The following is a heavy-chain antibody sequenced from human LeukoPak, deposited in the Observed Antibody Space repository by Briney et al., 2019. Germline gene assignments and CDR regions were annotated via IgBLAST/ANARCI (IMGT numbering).Heavy chain of an antibody. CDR3: ARGPMTTVTSYFDY. CDR2: INHSGST. D-gene: IGHD4-17*01. J-gene: IGHJ4*02. Sequence: SETLSLTCAVYGGSFSGYYWSWIRQPPGKGLEWIGEINHSGSTNYNPSLKSRVTISVDTSKNQFSLKLSSVTAADTAVYYCARGPMTTVTSYFDYWVQGTLVTVS. CDR1: GGSFSGYY. V-gene: IGHV4-34*01.